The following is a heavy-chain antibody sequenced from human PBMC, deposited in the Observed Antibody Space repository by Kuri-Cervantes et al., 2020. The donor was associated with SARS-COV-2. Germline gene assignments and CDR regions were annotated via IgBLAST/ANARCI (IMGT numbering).Heavy chain of an antibody. V-gene: IGHV4-34*01. Sequence: SETLSLTCAVYGGSFSGYYWSWIRQPPGKGLEWIGEINHSGSTNYNPSLKSRVTISVDTSKNQFSLKLSSVTAADTAVYYCARDADSSGSLDYWGQGTLVTVSS. CDR1: GGSFSGYY. J-gene: IGHJ4*02. CDR2: INHSGST. CDR3: ARDADSSGSLDY. D-gene: IGHD3-22*01.